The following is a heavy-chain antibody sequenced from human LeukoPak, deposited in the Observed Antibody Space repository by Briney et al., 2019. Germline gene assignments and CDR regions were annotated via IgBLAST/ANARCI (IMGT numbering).Heavy chain of an antibody. Sequence: GESLKISCKGSEYSFTSYWISWVRQMPGKGLEWMGRIDPSDSYTNYSPSFQGHVTISADKSISTAYLQWSSLKASDTAMYYCARHCSSTSCPAPYYYGMDVWGQGTTVTVSS. CDR1: EYSFTSYW. D-gene: IGHD2-2*01. CDR2: IDPSDSYT. J-gene: IGHJ6*02. V-gene: IGHV5-10-1*01. CDR3: ARHCSSTSCPAPYYYGMDV.